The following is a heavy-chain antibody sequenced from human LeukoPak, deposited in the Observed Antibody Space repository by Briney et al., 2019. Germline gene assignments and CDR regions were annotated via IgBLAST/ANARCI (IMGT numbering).Heavy chain of an antibody. CDR2: ISISGDTT. D-gene: IGHD4-17*01. V-gene: IGHV3-23*01. CDR3: ANEIRPNDY. Sequence: SGGSLRLSCGASGFTFSSHAMTWVRQAPGKGLEWVSAISISGDTTYYADAAKGRFTISRDNSKNTVYLQMNSLRAEDTAVYYCANEIRPNDYWGQGTLVTVSS. CDR1: GFTFSSHA. J-gene: IGHJ4*02.